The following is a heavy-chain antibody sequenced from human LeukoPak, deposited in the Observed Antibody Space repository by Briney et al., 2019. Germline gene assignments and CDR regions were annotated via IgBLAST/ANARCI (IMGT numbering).Heavy chain of an antibody. CDR3: ARSLVVVAVSYDY. CDR1: GYTFTGYY. CDR2: INPNTGGT. V-gene: IGHV1-2*02. J-gene: IGHJ4*02. Sequence: GASVKVSCKASGYTFTGYYMHWVRQAPGRGLEWMGWINPNTGGTSYAQKFQGRVTMTRDTSISTAYMELSRLRSDDAAVYYCARSLVVVAVSYDYWGQGTLVTVSS. D-gene: IGHD2-15*01.